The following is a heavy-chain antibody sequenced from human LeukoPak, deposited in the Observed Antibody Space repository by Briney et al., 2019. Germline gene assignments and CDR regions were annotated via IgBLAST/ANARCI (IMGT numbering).Heavy chain of an antibody. V-gene: IGHV4-61*08. Sequence: TLSLTCAVSGGSISSGGYYWSWIRQPPGKGLEWIGYIYYSGSTNYNPSLKSRVTISVDTSKNQFSLKLSSVTAADTAVYHCARGGEVWSSSWYYFDYWGQGTLVTVSS. J-gene: IGHJ4*02. CDR2: IYYSGST. CDR1: GGSISSGGYY. CDR3: ARGGEVWSSSWYYFDY. D-gene: IGHD6-13*01.